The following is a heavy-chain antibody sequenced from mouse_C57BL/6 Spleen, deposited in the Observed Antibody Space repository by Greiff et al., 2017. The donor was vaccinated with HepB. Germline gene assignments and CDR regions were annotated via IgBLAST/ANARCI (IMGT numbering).Heavy chain of an antibody. CDR1: GYSFTDYN. V-gene: IGHV1-39*01. CDR2: INPNYGTT. CDR3: ARSDYYYGSSYGWYFDV. J-gene: IGHJ1*03. D-gene: IGHD1-1*01. Sequence: EVQLQESGPELVKPGASVKISCKASGYSFTDYNMNWVKQSNGKSLEWIGVINPNYGTTSYNQKFKGKATLTVDQSSSTAYMQLNSLTSEDSAVYYCARSDYYYGSSYGWYFDVWGTGTTVTVSS.